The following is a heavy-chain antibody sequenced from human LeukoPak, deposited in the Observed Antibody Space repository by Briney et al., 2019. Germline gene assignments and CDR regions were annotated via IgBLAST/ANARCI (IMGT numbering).Heavy chain of an antibody. CDR2: IYASGST. D-gene: IGHD6-13*01. CDR3: AREASKQLGYYYYYYMDV. J-gene: IGHJ6*03. Sequence: SETLSLTCAVSGGSISSGGNYWSWIRQPAGKGLEYIGRIYASGSTNYNPSLKSRVTISVDTSKNQFSLKLSSVTAADTAVYYCAREASKQLGYYYYYYMDVWGKGTTVTISS. V-gene: IGHV4-61*02. CDR1: GGSISSGGNY.